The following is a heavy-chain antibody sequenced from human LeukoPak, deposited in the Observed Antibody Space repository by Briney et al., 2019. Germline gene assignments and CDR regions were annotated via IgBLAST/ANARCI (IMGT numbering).Heavy chain of an antibody. J-gene: IGHJ4*02. Sequence: GGSLRLSCAASGFTFSSYSMNWVRQAPGKGLEWVSYISSSSSTIYYADSVKGRFTISRDNAKNSLYLQMNSLRAEDTAVYYCARAPIVVYFDYWGQGTLVTVSS. V-gene: IGHV3-48*01. D-gene: IGHD3-22*01. CDR1: GFTFSSYS. CDR3: ARAPIVVYFDY. CDR2: ISSSSSTI.